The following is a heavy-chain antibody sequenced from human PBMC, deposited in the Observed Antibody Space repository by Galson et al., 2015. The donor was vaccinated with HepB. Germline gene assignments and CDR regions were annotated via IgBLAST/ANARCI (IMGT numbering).Heavy chain of an antibody. V-gene: IGHV3-21*01. D-gene: IGHD1-26*01. CDR1: GFTFSSYS. J-gene: IGHJ4*02. CDR2: ISSSSSSYI. Sequence: SLRLSCAASGFTFSSYSMNWVRQAPGKGLEWVSSISSSSSSYIYYADSVKGRFTISRDNAKNSLYLQMNSLRAEDTAVYYCARGIVGATPDYWGQGTLVTVSS. CDR3: ARGIVGATPDY.